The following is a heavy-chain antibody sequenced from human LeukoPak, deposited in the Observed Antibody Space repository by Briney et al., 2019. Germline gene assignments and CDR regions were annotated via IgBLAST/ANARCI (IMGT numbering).Heavy chain of an antibody. D-gene: IGHD3-10*01. CDR2: INPSGSST. V-gene: IGHV1-46*01. Sequence: GASVTVSCKASGYTFTNYYMHWVRQAPGQGLEWMGIINPSGSSTSYARKFQGRVTMTRDTSTSTAYMELSSLRSEDTAVYYCARDIFMVRGVITEVAFDYWGQGTLVTVSS. CDR3: ARDIFMVRGVITEVAFDY. J-gene: IGHJ4*02. CDR1: GYTFTNYY.